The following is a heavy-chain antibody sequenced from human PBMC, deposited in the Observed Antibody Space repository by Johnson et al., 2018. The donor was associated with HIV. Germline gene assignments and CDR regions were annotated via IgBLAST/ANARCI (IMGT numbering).Heavy chain of an antibody. CDR2: IWYDGSNK. V-gene: IGHV3-33*06. J-gene: IGHJ3*02. CDR1: GFTFSSYG. CDR3: AKDRATTQYAFDI. D-gene: IGHD1-1*01. Sequence: QVQLVESGGGVVQPGRSLRLSCAASGFTFSSYGMHWVRQAPGKGLEWVAVIWYDGSNKYYADSVRGRFTISRDNSKNTLYLQMNRLRAEDTAVYYCAKDRATTQYAFDIWGQGTMVTVSS.